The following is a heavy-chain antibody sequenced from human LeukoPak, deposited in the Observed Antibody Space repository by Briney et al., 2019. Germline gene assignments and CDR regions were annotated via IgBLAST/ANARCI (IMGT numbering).Heavy chain of an antibody. CDR3: AKDGDFGSSSFDY. CDR2: IRYDGSNK. CDR1: GFTFSSYG. Sequence: PGGSLRLSCAASGFTFSSYGMHWVRQAPGKGLEWVAFIRYDGSNKYYADSVKGRFTISRDNSKNTLYLQMNSLRAEDTAVYYCAKDGDFGSSSFDYWGQGTLVTVSS. D-gene: IGHD6-6*01. J-gene: IGHJ4*02. V-gene: IGHV3-30*02.